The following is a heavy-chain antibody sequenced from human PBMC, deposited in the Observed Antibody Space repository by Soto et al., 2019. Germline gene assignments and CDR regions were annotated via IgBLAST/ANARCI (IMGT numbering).Heavy chain of an antibody. V-gene: IGHV4-4*02. D-gene: IGHD1-7*01. J-gene: IGHJ4*02. CDR2: IYRTGST. CDR1: GASFTSNDW. Sequence: QVQLQESGPELVKPSGTLSLTCAVSGASFTSNDWWTWVRQPPGRGLEWIGEIYRTGSTNYNPSLKRRLTISLDKASNQFSLKVTSLTAADTAVYYCASRDPGTSVDYCGQGTLVTVSS. CDR3: ASRDPGTSVDY.